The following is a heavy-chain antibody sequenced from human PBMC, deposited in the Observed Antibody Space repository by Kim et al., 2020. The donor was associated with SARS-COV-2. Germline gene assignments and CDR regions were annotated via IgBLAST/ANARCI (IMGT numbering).Heavy chain of an antibody. J-gene: IGHJ4*02. Sequence: GGSLRLSCAASGFTFSSYWMSWVRQAPGKGLEWVANIKQDGSEKYYVDSVKGRFTISRDNAKNSLYLQMNSLRAEDTAVYYCARERVVPAAEVYFDYWGQGTLVTVSS. CDR2: IKQDGSEK. V-gene: IGHV3-7*03. CDR1: GFTFSSYW. D-gene: IGHD2-2*01. CDR3: ARERVVPAAEVYFDY.